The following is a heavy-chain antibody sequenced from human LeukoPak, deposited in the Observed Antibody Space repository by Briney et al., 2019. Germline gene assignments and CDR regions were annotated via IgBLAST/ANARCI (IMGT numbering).Heavy chain of an antibody. CDR3: ARGPLNPYSSSWYYFDY. D-gene: IGHD6-13*01. CDR2: TRNKANSYTT. V-gene: IGHV3-72*01. J-gene: IGHJ4*02. CDR1: GFTFSSYD. Sequence: PGGSLRLSCAASGFTFSSYDMHWVRQAPGKGLEWVGRTRNKANSYTTEYAASVKGRFTISRDDSKNSLYLQMNSLKTEDTAVYYCARGPLNPYSSSWYYFDYWGQGTLVTVSS.